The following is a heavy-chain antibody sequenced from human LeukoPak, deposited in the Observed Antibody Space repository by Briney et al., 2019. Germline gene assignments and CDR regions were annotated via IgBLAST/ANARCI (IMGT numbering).Heavy chain of an antibody. Sequence: GGSLRLSCVGSGFTFSDALISWVRQAPGKGLEWVGRIKSKIDGGTIDYAAPVKGRFTISRDDSRNTLYLQMNSLKTEDTAVYYCTTRRQDGCWGQGTLVTV. V-gene: IGHV3-15*01. CDR3: TTRRQDGC. CDR2: IKSKIDGGTI. CDR1: GFTFSDAL. D-gene: IGHD6-25*01. J-gene: IGHJ4*02.